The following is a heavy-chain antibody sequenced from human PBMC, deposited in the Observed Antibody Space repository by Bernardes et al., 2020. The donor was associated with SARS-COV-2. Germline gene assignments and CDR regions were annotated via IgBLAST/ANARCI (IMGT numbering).Heavy chain of an antibody. D-gene: IGHD6-25*01. J-gene: IGHJ4*02. Sequence: GSLSLSCAASGFTFSSYWMHWVRQVPGRGLVWLSRINTDGSMTNYADPVKGRFTISRDNAKGTLWLQMNSLTADDSAVYYCARGASSGYRIDYWGPGPLVTVSS. CDR3: ARGASSGYRIDY. CDR2: INTDGSMT. V-gene: IGHV3-74*01. CDR1: GFTFSSYW.